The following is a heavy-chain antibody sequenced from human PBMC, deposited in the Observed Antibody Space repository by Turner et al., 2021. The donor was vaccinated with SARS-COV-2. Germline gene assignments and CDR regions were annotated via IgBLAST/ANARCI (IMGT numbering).Heavy chain of an antibody. J-gene: IGHJ4*01. V-gene: IGHV3-23*01. CDR3: AKDVGVASLVGATADY. D-gene: IGHD1-26*01. CDR2: IRGSGSGT. Sequence: EVQLLESGGGLVQPGGSLRPSCAASGFTFSSYTMTWVRQAPGKGLQWVSAIRGSGSGTYYADSVKGRFTISRDNSKSTLYLQMSSLRAEDTAIYYCAKDVGVASLVGATADYWGQGTLVTVSS. CDR1: GFTFSSYT.